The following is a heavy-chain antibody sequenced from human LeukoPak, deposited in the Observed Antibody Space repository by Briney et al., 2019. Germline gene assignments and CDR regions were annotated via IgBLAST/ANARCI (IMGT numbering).Heavy chain of an antibody. J-gene: IGHJ4*01. CDR1: GFTSGSYA. Sequence: GGSLRLSCAASGFTSGSYAMSWVRQAPGMGLEWVSTISGSRTSTYYADSVRGRFTISRDNSRNTLYLQMNSLRAEDTAIYYCAEVESSYCRIWGQGTLVTVSS. V-gene: IGHV3-23*01. CDR2: ISGSRTST. D-gene: IGHD3-10*01. CDR3: AEVESSYCRI.